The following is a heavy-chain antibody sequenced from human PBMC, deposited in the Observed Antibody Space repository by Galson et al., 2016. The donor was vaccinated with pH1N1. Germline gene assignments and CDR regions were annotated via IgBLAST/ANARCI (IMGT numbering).Heavy chain of an antibody. CDR2: IYWDDDK. Sequence: PALVKPTQTLTLTCTFSGFSINSSGMGVGWIRQPPGQALEWLAVIYWDDDKRYSLSLKSRLTISKDTSKNQVVLTMTNMDPVDTGTYYCAHREVMITNAFDIWGQGTMVTVSS. CDR1: GFSINSSGMG. J-gene: IGHJ3*02. V-gene: IGHV2-5*08. D-gene: IGHD3-10*01. CDR3: AHREVMITNAFDI.